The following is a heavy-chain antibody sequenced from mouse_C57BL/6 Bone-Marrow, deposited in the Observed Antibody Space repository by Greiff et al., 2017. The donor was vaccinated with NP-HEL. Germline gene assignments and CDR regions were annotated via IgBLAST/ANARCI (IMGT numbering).Heavy chain of an antibody. CDR3: ARAGVYYGSSYWYFDV. CDR1: GFTFSDYY. Sequence: EVQVVESEGGLVQPGSSMKLSCTASGFTFSDYYMAWVRQVPEKGLEWVANINYDGSSTYYLDSLKSRFIISRDNAKNILYLQMSSLKSEDTATYYCARAGVYYGSSYWYFDVWGTGTTVTVSS. J-gene: IGHJ1*03. V-gene: IGHV5-16*01. D-gene: IGHD1-1*01. CDR2: INYDGSST.